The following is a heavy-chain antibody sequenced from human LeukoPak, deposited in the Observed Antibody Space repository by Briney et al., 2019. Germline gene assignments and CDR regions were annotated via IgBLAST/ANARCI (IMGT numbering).Heavy chain of an antibody. D-gene: IGHD2-15*01. V-gene: IGHV3-7*05. CDR3: TALGYPQYFHH. CDR1: GFTFSEYW. CDR2: IKEDGSET. J-gene: IGHJ4*02. Sequence: GGSLRLSCAASGFTFSEYWMTWVRQAPGKGLEWVASIKEDGSETYYVDSVKGRCTISRDNAKNSLYLQMNSLRVEDTAMYYCTALGYPQYFHHWGQGTLVTVSS.